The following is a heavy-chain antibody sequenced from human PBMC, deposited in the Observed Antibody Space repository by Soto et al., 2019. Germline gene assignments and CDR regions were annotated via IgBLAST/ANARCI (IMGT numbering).Heavy chain of an antibody. D-gene: IGHD6-25*01. CDR1: GFTFSSYG. CDR3: AIDSAGYYFDY. J-gene: IGHJ4*02. V-gene: IGHV3-30*03. Sequence: PGGSLRLSCAASGFTFSSYGMHWVRQAPGKGLEWVAVISYDGSNKYYADSVKGRFTISRDNSKNTLYLQMNSLRAEDTAVYYCAIDSAGYYFDYWGQGTLVTVSS. CDR2: ISYDGSNK.